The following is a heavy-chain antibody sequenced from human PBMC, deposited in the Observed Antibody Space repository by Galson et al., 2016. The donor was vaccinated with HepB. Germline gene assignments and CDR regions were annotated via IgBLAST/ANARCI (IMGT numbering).Heavy chain of an antibody. CDR2: ISPDGSKI. Sequence: SLRLSCAASGFIFNNFGMHWVRQAPGKGLEWVAVISPDGSKIYYADSVKGRFTISRDNSKSTLFLQMNSLRADDTAMHYCAKVFRQYSYGYSGWYFDLWGRGTLVTVSS. CDR1: GFIFNNFG. V-gene: IGHV3-30*18. D-gene: IGHD5-18*01. J-gene: IGHJ2*01. CDR3: AKVFRQYSYGYSGWYFDL.